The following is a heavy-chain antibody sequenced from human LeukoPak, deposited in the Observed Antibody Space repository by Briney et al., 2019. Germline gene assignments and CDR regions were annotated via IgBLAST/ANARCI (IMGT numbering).Heavy chain of an antibody. D-gene: IGHD6-13*01. CDR3: ARGWGAAAGYYFDY. V-gene: IGHV1-8*01. Sequence: ASVKVSCKASGYTFTSYDINWVRQATGRELEWMGWMNPNSGNTGYAQKFQGRVTMTRNTSISTAYMELSSLRSEDTAVYYCARGWGAAAGYYFDYWGQGTLVTVSS. CDR1: GYTFTSYD. CDR2: MNPNSGNT. J-gene: IGHJ4*02.